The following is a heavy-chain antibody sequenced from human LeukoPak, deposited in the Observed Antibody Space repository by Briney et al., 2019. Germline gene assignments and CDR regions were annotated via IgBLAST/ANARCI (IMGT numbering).Heavy chain of an antibody. V-gene: IGHV3-23*01. Sequence: PGGSLRLSCAASGFTFSSYAMSWVRQGPRKGLEWVSGISGSGGSTYYADSVKGRFTISRDNSKNTLYLQMNSLRAEDTAVYYCVHARGYCSSTTCYTPFDIWGQGTMVTVSS. J-gene: IGHJ3*02. CDR3: VHARGYCSSTTCYTPFDI. CDR1: GFTFSSYA. D-gene: IGHD2-2*02. CDR2: ISGSGGST.